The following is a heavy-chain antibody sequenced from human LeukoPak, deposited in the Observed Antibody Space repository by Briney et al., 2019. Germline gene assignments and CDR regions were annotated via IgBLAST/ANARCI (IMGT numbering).Heavy chain of an antibody. J-gene: IGHJ6*03. V-gene: IGHV3-48*03. CDR2: ISSSGSTI. Sequence: PGGSLRLSCAASGFTFSSYEMNWVRQAPGKGLEWDSYISSSGSTIYYEDSVKSRFTISRDNAKNSLYLQMNSLRAEDTAVYYFGGHYGYYYMDVGGKGTTVTVSS. CDR1: GFTFSSYE. CDR3: GGHYGYYYMDV.